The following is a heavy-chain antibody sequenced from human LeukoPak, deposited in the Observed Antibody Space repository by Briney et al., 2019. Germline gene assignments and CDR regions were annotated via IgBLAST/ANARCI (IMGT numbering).Heavy chain of an antibody. V-gene: IGHV4-59*08. CDR3: AGHHPRNTVDF. J-gene: IGHJ4*02. Sequence: PSETLSLTCTVSGGSISSHYWSWIRQPPGKGLEWIAYISDIGGINYNPPLKSRVTISLDTSKNQFSLKLSSVTAADTAVYYCAGHHPRNTVDFWGQGTLVTVSS. CDR1: GGSISSHY. CDR2: ISDIGGI. D-gene: IGHD2/OR15-2a*01.